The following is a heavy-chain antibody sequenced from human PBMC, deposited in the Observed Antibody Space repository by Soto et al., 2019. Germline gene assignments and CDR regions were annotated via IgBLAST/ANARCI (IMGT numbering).Heavy chain of an antibody. V-gene: IGHV3-23*01. J-gene: IGHJ5*01. Sequence: EVQLLESGGGLVQPGGSLRLSCAASGFIFRSYAMNWVRQAPGKGLERVSGISGSGDSTYYADAVKGRFTISRDNSKNTMFLKMNSLRDDDGAVYYCANAGVGGFRGWDTSTWFDSWGQGTLVTVSS. CDR2: ISGSGDST. CDR3: ANAGVGGFRGWDTSTWFDS. D-gene: IGHD1-26*01. CDR1: GFIFRSYA.